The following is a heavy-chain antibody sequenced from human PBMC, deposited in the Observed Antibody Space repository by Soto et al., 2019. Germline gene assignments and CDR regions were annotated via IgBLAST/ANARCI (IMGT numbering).Heavy chain of an antibody. D-gene: IGHD2-15*01. CDR3: ARQNHLGGGSSNWFDP. CDR1: GGSFSGYY. CDR2: INHSGST. J-gene: IGHJ5*02. V-gene: IGHV4-34*01. Sequence: QVQLQQWGAGLLKPSETLSLTCAVYGGSFSGYYWSWIRQPPGKVLEWIGEINHSGSTNYNPSLKIRVTISVDTSKNQFSLKLSSVTAADTAVYYCARQNHLGGGSSNWFDPWGQGTLVTVSS.